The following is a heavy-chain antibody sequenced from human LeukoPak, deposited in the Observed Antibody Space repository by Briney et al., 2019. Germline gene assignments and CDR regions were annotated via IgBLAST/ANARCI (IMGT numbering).Heavy chain of an antibody. J-gene: IGHJ4*02. CDR3: AKRTGGGDFDY. V-gene: IGHV3-23*01. Sequence: GGSLRLSCAGSGFHFSGSAMSWVRQAPGKGPEWVSGITYDGINTYYAASVKGRFTISRDNSKNTLFLQMNSLRADDTAVYYCAKRTGGGDFDYWGQGTLVTVSS. CDR1: GFHFSGSA. CDR2: ITYDGINT. D-gene: IGHD3-16*01.